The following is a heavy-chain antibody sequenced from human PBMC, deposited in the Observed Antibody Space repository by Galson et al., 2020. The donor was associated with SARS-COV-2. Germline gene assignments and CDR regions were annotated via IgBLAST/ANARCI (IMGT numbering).Heavy chain of an antibody. CDR1: GYTFASFG. V-gene: IGHV1-18*01. Sequence: ASVKVSCKASGYTFASFGISWVRQAPGQGLEWMGWISNFNGKTAYAEKFQGRATMTTDTSTTTAYMELRNLRPDDTAVYYCARDRLRVTMVRGVREALNIWGQGTRVTVSS. CDR2: ISNFNGKT. J-gene: IGHJ3*02. D-gene: IGHD3-10*01. CDR3: ARDRLRVTMVRGVREALNI.